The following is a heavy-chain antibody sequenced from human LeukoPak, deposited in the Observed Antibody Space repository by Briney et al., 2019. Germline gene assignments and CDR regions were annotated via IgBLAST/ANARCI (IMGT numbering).Heavy chain of an antibody. V-gene: IGHV1-18*01. J-gene: IGHJ4*02. D-gene: IGHD6-19*01. CDR3: AFYDPGYSSGLDY. CDR1: GYTFTSYG. CDR2: ISAYNGNT. Sequence: RASVKVSCKASGYTFTSYGISWVRQAPGQGLEWMGWISAYNGNTNYAQKLQGRVTMTTDTSTSTAYMELRSLRSDVTAVYYCAFYDPGYSSGLDYWGQGTLVTVSS.